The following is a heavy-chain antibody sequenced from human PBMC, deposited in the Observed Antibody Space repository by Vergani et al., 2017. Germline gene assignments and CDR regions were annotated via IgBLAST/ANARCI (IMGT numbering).Heavy chain of an antibody. CDR3: TRPYYYGPGGMDV. D-gene: IGHD3-10*01. CDR2: IRSKGNNYAT. J-gene: IGHJ6*02. V-gene: IGHV3-73*01. CDR1: GFTFSGSA. Sequence: EVQLVESGGGLVQPGGSLKLSCAASGFTFSGSAMHWVRQASGKGLEWVGRIRSKGNNYATAYAASVKGRFTISRDDSKNTAYLQMNNLKTADTAVYYCTRPYYYGPGGMDVWGQGTTVTVSS.